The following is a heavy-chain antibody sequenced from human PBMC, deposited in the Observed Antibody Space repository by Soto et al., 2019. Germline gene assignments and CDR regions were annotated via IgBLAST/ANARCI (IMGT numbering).Heavy chain of an antibody. Sequence: KPSETLSLTCTVSGGSLSSYYWSWFRLPPGKRLEWIGYIYYSGSTSYNPSLRSRVTISVDTSKNQFSLKLSSVTAADTAVYYCARHTRDYGHYFDYWGQGTLVTVSS. CDR1: GGSLSSYY. CDR2: IYYSGST. D-gene: IGHD4-17*01. V-gene: IGHV4-59*08. J-gene: IGHJ4*02. CDR3: ARHTRDYGHYFDY.